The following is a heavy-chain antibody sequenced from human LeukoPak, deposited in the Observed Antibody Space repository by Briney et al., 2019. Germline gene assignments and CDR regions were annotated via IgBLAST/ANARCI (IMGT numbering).Heavy chain of an antibody. V-gene: IGHV3-30*02. CDR3: AKDGYSYGFIDY. D-gene: IGHD5-18*01. CDR2: IRYDGNKK. CDR1: GLKFSSYG. Sequence: GGSLRLSCAMSGLKFSSYGIHWVRQAPGKGLEWVAFIRYDGNKKDYADSVKGRFTISRDNSKKTLYLQMNSLRAEDTAVYYCAKDGYSYGFIDYWGQGTLVTVSS. J-gene: IGHJ4*02.